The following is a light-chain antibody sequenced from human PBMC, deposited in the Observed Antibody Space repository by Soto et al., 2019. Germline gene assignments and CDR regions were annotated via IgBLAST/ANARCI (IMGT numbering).Light chain of an antibody. CDR2: GAS. CDR1: QSVSSSY. CDR3: HQYGSSPWT. Sequence: EIVLTQSPGTLSLSPGERATLSCRASQSVSSSYLAWYQQKPGQAPRPLIYGASSRAIGIPDRFSCSGSGTDFSLTISCLEPEDFAVYYGHQYGSSPWTFGQGTKVEIK. V-gene: IGKV3-20*01. J-gene: IGKJ1*01.